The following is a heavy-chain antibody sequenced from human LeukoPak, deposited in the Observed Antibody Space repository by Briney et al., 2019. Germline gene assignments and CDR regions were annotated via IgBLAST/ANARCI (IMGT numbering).Heavy chain of an antibody. CDR3: TRARDYNSGSYPGF. CDR1: GFSLTSYW. Sequence: GGSLRLSCGASGFSLTSYWMHWVRQAPGKGLVWVSRINHDGSDAIYADSVRGRFTISRDDANNRLYLQLNRLGAEDTAIYYCTRARDYNSGSYPGFWGRGTLVTVSS. V-gene: IGHV3-74*01. J-gene: IGHJ4*02. D-gene: IGHD3-10*01. CDR2: INHDGSDA.